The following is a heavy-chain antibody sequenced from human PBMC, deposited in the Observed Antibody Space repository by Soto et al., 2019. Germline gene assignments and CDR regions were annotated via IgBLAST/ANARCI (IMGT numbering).Heavy chain of an antibody. CDR1: GFTFSSYS. V-gene: IGHV3-21*01. CDR3: ARDRGSSTSSPDY. J-gene: IGHJ4*02. CDR2: ISSSSSYI. Sequence: GGSLRLSCAASGFTFSSYSMNWVRQAPGKGLEWVSSISSSSSYIYYADSVKGRFTISRDNAKNSLYLQMNSLRAEDTAVYYCARDRGSSTSSPDYWGQGTLVTVSS. D-gene: IGHD2-2*01.